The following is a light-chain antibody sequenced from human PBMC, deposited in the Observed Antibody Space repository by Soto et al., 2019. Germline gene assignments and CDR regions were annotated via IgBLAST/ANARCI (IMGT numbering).Light chain of an antibody. CDR2: GAS. CDR3: QQYNNWWT. CDR1: QSVSNN. V-gene: IGKV3-15*01. J-gene: IGKJ1*01. Sequence: IVMTQSPATLSVSPGERATLSCRASQSVSNNLAWYQKKPGQAPRLLIYGASTRATGIPARFSGSGSGTEFTLTISSLQSEDFAFYYCQQYNNWWTFGQGTRVEIK.